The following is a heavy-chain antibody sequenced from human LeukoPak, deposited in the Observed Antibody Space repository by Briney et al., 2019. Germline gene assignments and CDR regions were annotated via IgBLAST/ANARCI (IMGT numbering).Heavy chain of an antibody. V-gene: IGHV1-3*01. D-gene: IGHD6-13*01. CDR1: GYTFTSYA. CDR2: INAGNGNT. CDR3: ARVVSWYHYFDY. Sequence: ASVKVSCEASGYTFTSYAMHWVRQAPGQRLEWMGWINAGNGNTKYSQKFQGRVTITRDTSASTAYMELSSLRSEDTAVYYCARVVSWYHYFDYWGQGTLVTVSS. J-gene: IGHJ4*02.